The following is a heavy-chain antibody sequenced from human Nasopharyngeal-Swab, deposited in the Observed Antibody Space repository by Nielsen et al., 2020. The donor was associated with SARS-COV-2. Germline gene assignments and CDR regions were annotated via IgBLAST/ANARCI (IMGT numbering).Heavy chain of an antibody. D-gene: IGHD6-13*01. Sequence: ESPKTPCAAPGFTLSSLRMNRVRQAPGKGPEWVANIKQDGSEKLQVDPGKGRFTISRDNAKNSLYLQMNSLRAEDTAVYYCARRAGYSSSWLYYYYYYMDVWGKGTTVTVSS. J-gene: IGHJ6*03. CDR3: ARRAGYSSSWLYYYYYYMDV. CDR2: IKQDGSEK. CDR1: GFTLSSLR. V-gene: IGHV3-7*01.